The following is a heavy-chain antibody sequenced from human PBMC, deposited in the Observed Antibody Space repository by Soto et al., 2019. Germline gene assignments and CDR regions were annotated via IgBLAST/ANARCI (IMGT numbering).Heavy chain of an antibody. CDR1: GYSIRIGVL. D-gene: IGHD1-26*01. V-gene: IGHV4-38-2*01. CDR2: IYHSGSA. Sequence: PSETVPLTCAVSGYSIRIGVLWGWIRRPPGKGLEWIGSIYHSGSAYYKPSLKSRVTISVDQSKNQFSLKLSYVTAADTAVYYCARGGWPRGGFLRGKCYSGLAVWGQGRTVT. CDR3: ARGGWPRGGFLRGKCYSGLAV. J-gene: IGHJ6*01.